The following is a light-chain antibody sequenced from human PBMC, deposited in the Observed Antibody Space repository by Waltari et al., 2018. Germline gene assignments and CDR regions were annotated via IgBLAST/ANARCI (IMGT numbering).Light chain of an antibody. CDR1: QRVSRK. V-gene: IGKV3-15*01. CDR2: GAS. J-gene: IGKJ1*01. CDR3: QHHNNWPPRWT. Sequence: EIVMTQSPATLSVSPGERATISCRASQRVSRKLAWYQQTPGQAPRLLIYGASTRATGVPARFSGSGSGPEYILTISSRQSEDFAVYYCQHHNNWPPRWTFGQGTKVEIK.